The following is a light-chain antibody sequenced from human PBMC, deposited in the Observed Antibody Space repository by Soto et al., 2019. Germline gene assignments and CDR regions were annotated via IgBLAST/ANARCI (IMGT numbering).Light chain of an antibody. CDR2: DAS. CDR3: RQRSNWPSMYT. Sequence: EIVLTQSPATLSLSPGERATLACRASQSVSSYLAWYQQKPGQAPRLLIYDASNRATGIPARFSGSGSGTDFTLNISSLEPEDVAVYYCRQRSNWPSMYTFGQGTKLEIK. V-gene: IGKV3-11*01. CDR1: QSVSSY. J-gene: IGKJ2*01.